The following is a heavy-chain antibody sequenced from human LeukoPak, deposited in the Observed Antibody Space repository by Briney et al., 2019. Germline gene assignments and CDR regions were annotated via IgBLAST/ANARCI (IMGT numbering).Heavy chain of an antibody. J-gene: IGHJ4*02. CDR2: INPNSGGT. CDR1: GYTFTGYY. Sequence: ASVKVSCKASGYTFTGYYMHWVRQAPGQGLEWMGWINPNSGGTNYAQKFQGRVTMTRDSSITTGYLDLDRLRSDDTAVYYCARVAVTTPFDYWGQGTLVTVSS. D-gene: IGHD4-17*01. V-gene: IGHV1-2*02. CDR3: ARVAVTTPFDY.